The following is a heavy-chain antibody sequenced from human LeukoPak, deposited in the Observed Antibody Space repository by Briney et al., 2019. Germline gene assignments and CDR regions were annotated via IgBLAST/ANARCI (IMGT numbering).Heavy chain of an antibody. Sequence: ASVKVSCKASGYTFTNNGISWVRQAPGQGLEWMGWISAYNGDTNYAQKFQGRVTITADKSTSTAYMELSSLRSEDTAVYYCARVEYSSRKHFDYWGQGTLVTVSS. CDR2: ISAYNGDT. V-gene: IGHV1-18*01. J-gene: IGHJ4*02. CDR3: ARVEYSSRKHFDY. CDR1: GYTFTNNG. D-gene: IGHD6-13*01.